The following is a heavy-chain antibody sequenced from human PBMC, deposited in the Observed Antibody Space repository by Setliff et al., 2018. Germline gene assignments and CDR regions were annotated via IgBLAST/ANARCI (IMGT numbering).Heavy chain of an antibody. CDR2: IGHTGSI. V-gene: IGHV4-38-2*02. CDR3: ARDLGHGGDSDY. CDR1: GCSISSGYI. J-gene: IGHJ4*02. D-gene: IGHD2-21*02. Sequence: SETLSLTCTVSGCSISSGYIWGWIRQPPGKGLEWVGNIGHTGSINYNPSLKSRLTISRDTSKNQVSLKLNSVTATDTAVYYCARDLGHGGDSDYWGQGILGTVS.